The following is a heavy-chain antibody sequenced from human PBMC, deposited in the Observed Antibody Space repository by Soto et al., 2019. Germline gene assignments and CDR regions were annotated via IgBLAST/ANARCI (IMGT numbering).Heavy chain of an antibody. V-gene: IGHV3-33*06. D-gene: IGHD3-10*01. Sequence: PGGSLRLSCAASGFTFSSYGMHWVRQAPGKGLEWVAVIWYDGSNKYYADSVKGRVTISRDNSKNTLYRQMNSLRAEDTAVYYCAKAMVAGAISAFDIWGQGTMVTVSS. J-gene: IGHJ3*02. CDR1: GFTFSSYG. CDR2: IWYDGSNK. CDR3: AKAMVAGAISAFDI.